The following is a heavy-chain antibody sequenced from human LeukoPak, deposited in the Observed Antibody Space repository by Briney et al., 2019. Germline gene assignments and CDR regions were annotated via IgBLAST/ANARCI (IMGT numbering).Heavy chain of an antibody. CDR3: AKGHNIVVVPAAYDY. V-gene: IGHV3-23*01. J-gene: IGHJ4*02. D-gene: IGHD2-2*01. CDR1: GFTFSSYA. CDR2: ISGSGGST. Sequence: GGSLRLSCAASGFTFSSYAMSWVRQAPGKGLEWVSAISGSGGSTYYVDSVKGRFTISRDNSKNTLYLQMNSLRAEDTAVYYCAKGHNIVVVPAAYDYWGQGTLVTVSS.